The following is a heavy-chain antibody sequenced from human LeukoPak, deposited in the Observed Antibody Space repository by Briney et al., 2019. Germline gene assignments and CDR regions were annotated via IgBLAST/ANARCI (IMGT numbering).Heavy chain of an antibody. CDR1: GFAFSSYW. V-gene: IGHV3-74*01. J-gene: IGHJ4*02. CDR3: ARGTALQDY. Sequence: GGSLRLSWAASGFAFSSYWMPWVRRPPGKGLVWVSHINPDARTTTYADSVKGRFTISRDNAQNTLYLQMNSLRAEDTAVYYCARGTALQDYWGQGTLVTVSS. CDR2: INPDARTT. D-gene: IGHD2/OR15-2a*01.